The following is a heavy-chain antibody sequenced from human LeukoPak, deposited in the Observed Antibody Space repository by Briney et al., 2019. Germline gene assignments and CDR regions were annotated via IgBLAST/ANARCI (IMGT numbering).Heavy chain of an antibody. D-gene: IGHD3-9*01. CDR2: INPNSGGT. J-gene: IGHJ6*04. V-gene: IGHV1-2*06. CDR1: GYTFTGYY. CDR3: SNSDILTGYYPDV. Sequence: ASVKVSCKASGYTFTGYYMHWVRQAPGQGLEWMGRINPNSGGTNYAQKFQGRVTMTRYTSISTAYMELSRLRSDDTAVYYCSNSDILTGYYPDVWGKGTTVTVSS.